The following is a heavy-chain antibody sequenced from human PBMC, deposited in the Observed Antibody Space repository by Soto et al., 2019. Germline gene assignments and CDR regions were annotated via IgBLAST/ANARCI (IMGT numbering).Heavy chain of an antibody. Sequence: PSETLSLTCAVYGGSFSGYYWSWIRQPPGKGLEWIGEINHSGSTNYNPSLKSRVTISVDTSKNQISLKLSSVTAADTAVYYCVRFKNDCSGGSCYSGVILGFDYWGQGTLVTVSS. V-gene: IGHV4-34*01. CDR2: INHSGST. CDR3: VRFKNDCSGGSCYSGVILGFDY. J-gene: IGHJ4*02. D-gene: IGHD2-15*01. CDR1: GGSFSGYY.